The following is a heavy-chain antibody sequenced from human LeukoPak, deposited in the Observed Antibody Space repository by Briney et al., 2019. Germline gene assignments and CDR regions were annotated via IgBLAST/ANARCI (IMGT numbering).Heavy chain of an antibody. CDR3: AKAQAPWELSGY. CDR1: GFTFSSYG. Sequence: GGSLRLSCAESGFTFSSYGMHWVRQAPGKGLEWVAFIRYDGSNKYYADSVKGRFTISRDNSKDTLYLQMNSLRAEDTAVYYCAKAQAPWELSGYWGQGTLATVSS. D-gene: IGHD1-26*01. CDR2: IRYDGSNK. V-gene: IGHV3-30*02. J-gene: IGHJ4*02.